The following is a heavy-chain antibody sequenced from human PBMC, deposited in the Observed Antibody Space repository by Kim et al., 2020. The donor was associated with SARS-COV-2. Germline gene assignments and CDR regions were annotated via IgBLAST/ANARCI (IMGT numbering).Heavy chain of an antibody. CDR1: GYTFTGYY. V-gene: IGHV1-2*02. D-gene: IGHD6-6*01. CDR3: ARDMSIAAPGNWFDP. J-gene: IGHJ5*02. CDR2: INPNSGGT. Sequence: ASVKVSCKASGYTFTGYYMHWVRQAPGQGLEWMGWINPNSGGTNYAQKFQGRVTMTRDTSISTAYMELSRLRSDDTAVYYCARDMSIAAPGNWFDPWGQGTLVTVSS.